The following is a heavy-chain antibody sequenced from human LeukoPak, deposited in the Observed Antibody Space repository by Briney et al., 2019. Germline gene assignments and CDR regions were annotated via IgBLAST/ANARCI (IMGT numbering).Heavy chain of an antibody. CDR3: AKDSCSGGSCYGGQFDY. CDR2: ISWNSGSI. Sequence: PGRSLRLSCAASGFTFDDYAMHWVRQAPGKGLEWVSGISWNSGSIGYADSVKGRFTISRDNAKNSLYLQMNSLRAEDTALYYCAKDSCSGGSCYGGQFDYWGQGTLVTVSS. V-gene: IGHV3-9*01. CDR1: GFTFDDYA. D-gene: IGHD2-15*01. J-gene: IGHJ4*02.